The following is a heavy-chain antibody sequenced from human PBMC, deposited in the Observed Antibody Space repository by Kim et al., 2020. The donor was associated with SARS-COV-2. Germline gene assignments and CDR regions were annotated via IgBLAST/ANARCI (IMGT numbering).Heavy chain of an antibody. CDR3: ARERYDILTGRHYGMDV. CDR2: MNPNSGNT. CDR1: GYTFTSYD. Sequence: ASVKVSCKASGYTFTSYDINWVRQATGQGLEWMGWMNPNSGNTGYAQKFQGRVTMTRNTSISTAYMELSSMRSEDTAVYYCARERYDILTGRHYGMDVGGQGPLSPSP. V-gene: IGHV1-8*01. D-gene: IGHD3-9*01. J-gene: IGHJ6*02.